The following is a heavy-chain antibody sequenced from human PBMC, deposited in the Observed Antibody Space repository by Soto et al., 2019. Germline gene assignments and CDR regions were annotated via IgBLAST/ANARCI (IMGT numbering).Heavy chain of an antibody. CDR3: ARDLHWGFDS. Sequence: GGSLRLSCAAAGFTFSRYSMNWVRQAPGKGLEWVSYISTSSSIISYADSVKGRFTISTDNAKNSLFLQMNSLRDEDTAVYYCARDLHWGFDSWGRGTLVPSPQ. D-gene: IGHD7-27*01. CDR1: GFTFSRYS. CDR2: ISTSSSII. V-gene: IGHV3-48*02. J-gene: IGHJ4*02.